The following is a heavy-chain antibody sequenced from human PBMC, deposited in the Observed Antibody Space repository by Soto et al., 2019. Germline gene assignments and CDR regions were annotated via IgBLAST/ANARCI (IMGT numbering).Heavy chain of an antibody. J-gene: IGHJ6*03. V-gene: IGHV6-1*01. Sequence: SQTLSLTCVISGDSVSGNRAAWNWIRQSPSRGLEWLGRTYYRSKWYIEYAPSVTGRMTINPDTSKNQFSLQLNSVTPEDTAVYYCATGMLIRGHHYYMDVSGQGTSVTVSS. CDR1: GDSVSGNRAA. CDR2: TYYRSKWYI. D-gene: IGHD3-10*01. CDR3: ATGMLIRGHHYYMDV.